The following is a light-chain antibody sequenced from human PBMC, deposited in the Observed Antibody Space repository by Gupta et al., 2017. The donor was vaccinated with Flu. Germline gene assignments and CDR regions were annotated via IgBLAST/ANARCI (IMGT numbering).Light chain of an antibody. V-gene: IGLV4-60*03. CDR1: SGHSSYI. J-gene: IGLJ3*02. CDR2: LEGRGSY. CDR3: ANWDSNTLV. Sequence: QPVLTQSSSASASLGSSVKLTCTLSSGHSSYIIAWHQQQPGKAPRYLMKLEGRGSYNKGSGVPDCFSGSSSADALYITISNLQAEDESYYCCANWDSNTLVFGGGTKMTVL.